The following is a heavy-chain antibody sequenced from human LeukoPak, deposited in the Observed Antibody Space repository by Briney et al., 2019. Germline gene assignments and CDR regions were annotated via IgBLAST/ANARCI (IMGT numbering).Heavy chain of an antibody. CDR3: ARVLSYYYGSGSYYRTYYYYGMDV. Sequence: SETLSLTCAVYGGSFSGYYWSWIRQPPGKGLEWIGEINHSGSINYNPSLKSRVTISVDTSKNQFSLKLSSVTAADTAVYYCARVLSYYYGSGSYYRTYYYYGMDVWGQGTLVTVSS. CDR1: GGSFSGYY. J-gene: IGHJ6*02. D-gene: IGHD3-10*01. V-gene: IGHV4-34*01. CDR2: INHSGSI.